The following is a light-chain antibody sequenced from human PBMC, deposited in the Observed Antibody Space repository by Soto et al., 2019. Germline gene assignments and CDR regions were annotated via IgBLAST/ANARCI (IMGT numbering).Light chain of an antibody. Sequence: EIVLTQSPGTLSLSPEERATLSCRASQSVSSNYLAWYQHKPGQGPRLLIYAASSRATGIPDRFSGSGSGTDFTLTISRLEPEDFALYYCLKYGSAFTFGPGTKVDIK. CDR3: LKYGSAFT. CDR1: QSVSSNY. V-gene: IGKV3-20*01. J-gene: IGKJ3*01. CDR2: AAS.